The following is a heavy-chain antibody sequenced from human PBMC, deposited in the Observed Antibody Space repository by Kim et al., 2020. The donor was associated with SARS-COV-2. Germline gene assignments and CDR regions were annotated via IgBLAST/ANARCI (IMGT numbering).Heavy chain of an antibody. V-gene: IGHV3-21*01. J-gene: IGHJ4*02. CDR3: ASDHSYCTPSSFDY. CDR1: GFTFSSYS. D-gene: IGHD1-26*01. CDR2: ISSSSSYI. Sequence: GGTLRLSCAASGFTFSSYSMNWVRQAPGKGLEWVSSISSSSSYIYYADPVKGRFTISRDNAKNSLYLQMNSLRAEDTAVYYCASDHSYCTPSSFDYWGQGTLVTVSS.